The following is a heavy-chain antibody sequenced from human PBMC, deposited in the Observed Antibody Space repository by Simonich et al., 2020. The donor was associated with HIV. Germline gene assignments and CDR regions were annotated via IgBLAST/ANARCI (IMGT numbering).Heavy chain of an antibody. CDR2: INHSGST. Sequence: QVQLQQWGAGLLKPSETLSLTCAVYGGSLSGYFWSWIRQPPGKGLEWIGEINHSGSTNYNPSLKRRVTTSVDTSKNQFSLKLSSVTAADTAVYYCARLKVVGTTNVLYYFDYWGQGTLVTVSS. J-gene: IGHJ4*02. CDR1: GGSLSGYF. CDR3: ARLKVVGTTNVLYYFDY. D-gene: IGHD1-26*01. V-gene: IGHV4-34*01.